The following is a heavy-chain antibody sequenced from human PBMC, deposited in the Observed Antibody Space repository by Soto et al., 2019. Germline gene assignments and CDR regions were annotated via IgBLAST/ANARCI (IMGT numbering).Heavy chain of an antibody. CDR1: GFSLRNSGVG. CDR2: IYCDDDK. Sequence: QITLKESGPTLVKPTQTLTLTCTFSGFSLRNSGVGVGWIRQPPGKALEWLALIYCDDDKRYSPSLTSRLTITKDTSKTQVVLTMTNMDPVDTATYYCAHLTTGGFYFDYWGQGTLVTVSS. CDR3: AHLTTGGFYFDY. J-gene: IGHJ4*02. D-gene: IGHD4-17*01. V-gene: IGHV2-5*02.